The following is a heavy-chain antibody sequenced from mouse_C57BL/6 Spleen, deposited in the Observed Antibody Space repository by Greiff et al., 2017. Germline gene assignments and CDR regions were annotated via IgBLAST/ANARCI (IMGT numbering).Heavy chain of an antibody. CDR2: IYPGDGDT. D-gene: IGHD2-4*01. CDR3: ARYDYVVAY. V-gene: IGHV1-82*01. J-gene: IGHJ3*01. Sequence: VKLMESGPELVKPGASVKISCKASGYAFSSSWMNWVQQRPGKGLEWVGRIYPGDGDTNYTGKFKGKATLTADKSSSTAYMQLSRLTSEDSAVYFCARYDYVVAYWGRGTLVTVSA. CDR1: GYAFSSSW.